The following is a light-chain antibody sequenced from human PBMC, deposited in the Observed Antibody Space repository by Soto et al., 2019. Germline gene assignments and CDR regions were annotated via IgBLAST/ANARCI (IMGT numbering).Light chain of an antibody. J-gene: IGLJ2*01. CDR1: SGSIASNY. CDR2: EDH. CDR3: QSYDSSNVV. V-gene: IGLV6-57*04. Sequence: FMLTQPHSVSESPGKTVTISCTRSSGSIASNYVQWYQQRPGSAPTTVIYEDHQRPSGVPDRFSGSIDSSSNSASLTISGLKTEDEADYYCQSYDSSNVVFGGGTKVTVL.